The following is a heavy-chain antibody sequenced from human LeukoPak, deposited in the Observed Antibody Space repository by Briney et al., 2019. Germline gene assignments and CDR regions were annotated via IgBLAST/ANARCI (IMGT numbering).Heavy chain of an antibody. CDR2: IIPILGIA. J-gene: IGHJ4*02. V-gene: IGHV1-69*04. Sequence: ASVKVSCRASGGTFSSYAISWVRQAPGQGLEWMGRIIPILGIANYAQKFQGRVTITADKSTSTAYMELSSLRSEDTAVYYCAREGKFSAAAGYYFDYWGQGTLVTVSS. D-gene: IGHD6-13*01. CDR1: GGTFSSYA. CDR3: AREGKFSAAAGYYFDY.